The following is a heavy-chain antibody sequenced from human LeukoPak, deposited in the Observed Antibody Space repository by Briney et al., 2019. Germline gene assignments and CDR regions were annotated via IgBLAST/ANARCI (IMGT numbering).Heavy chain of an antibody. J-gene: IGHJ4*02. CDR2: IHYSGTT. Sequence: PSETLSLTCTVSGGSISAYWSWIRQPPGKGLEWIGYIHYSGTTNYNSSLKSRVTISIDTSKNQFSLKLNSVTAADTAVYYCAREGGPYRPLDYSGQGTLVTVAS. V-gene: IGHV4-59*12. CDR1: GGSISAY. CDR3: AREGGPYRPLDY.